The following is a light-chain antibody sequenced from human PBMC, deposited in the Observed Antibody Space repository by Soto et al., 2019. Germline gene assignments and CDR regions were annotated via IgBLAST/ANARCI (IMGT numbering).Light chain of an antibody. CDR1: QSVSYN. J-gene: IGKJ4*01. CDR2: GAF. CDR3: QHYKNWPPLT. Sequence: EIVMTQSPATLSVSPGETATLSCRASQSVSYNLAWYQQKPGQGPRLLIYGAFTRATGIPARFSGSGSGTEFTLTISILQSVDFAVYFCQHYKNWPPLTFGGGTKVEIK. V-gene: IGKV3-15*01.